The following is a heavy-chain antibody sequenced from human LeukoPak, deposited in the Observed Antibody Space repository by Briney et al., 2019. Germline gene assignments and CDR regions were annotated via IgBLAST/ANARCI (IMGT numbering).Heavy chain of an antibody. CDR3: ARGAMVWARMDV. CDR2: ISSSSGTI. D-gene: IGHD4/OR15-4a*01. Sequence: PGGSLRLSCAASGFMFSTYSMNWVRQAPGKGLEWVSYISSSSGTIYHAGSVKGRFTFSRDNAKNSLYLQMSSLRAEDTAVYYCARGAMVWARMDVWGKGTTVTVSS. CDR1: GFMFSTYS. J-gene: IGHJ6*03. V-gene: IGHV3-48*04.